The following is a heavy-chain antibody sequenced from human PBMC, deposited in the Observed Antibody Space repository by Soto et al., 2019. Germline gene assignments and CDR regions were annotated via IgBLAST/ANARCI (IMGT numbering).Heavy chain of an antibody. Sequence: GGSLRLSCAASGFTYSSYAMSWVRQAPGKGLEWVSGISGGGDSTYYADSVKGRFTISRDNSKNTLYLQMNSLRAEDTAIYYCAKDSRGYTKNGGGPNWFHPWGQGTLVTGSS. D-gene: IGHD2-15*01. J-gene: IGHJ5*02. CDR1: GFTYSSYA. V-gene: IGHV3-23*01. CDR3: AKDSRGYTKNGGGPNWFHP. CDR2: ISGGGDST.